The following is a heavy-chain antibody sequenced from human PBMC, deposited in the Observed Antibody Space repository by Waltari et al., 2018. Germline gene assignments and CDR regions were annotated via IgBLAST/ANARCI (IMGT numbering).Heavy chain of an antibody. CDR1: GFTFSRYW. Sequence: EVQLVESGGGLVQPGGSLRLSCAASGFTFSRYWMHWVRQVPGKGLVWVSRIKSDGRSTSYADSVKGRFTISRDNAKNTLYLQMNSLRAEDTAVYSCAADADSGGYSWFDPWGQGTLVTVSS. D-gene: IGHD1-26*01. CDR2: IKSDGRST. CDR3: AADADSGGYSWFDP. J-gene: IGHJ5*02. V-gene: IGHV3-74*01.